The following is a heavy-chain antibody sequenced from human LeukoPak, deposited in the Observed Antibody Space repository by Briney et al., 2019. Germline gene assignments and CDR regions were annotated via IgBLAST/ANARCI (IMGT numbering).Heavy chain of an antibody. CDR3: ARASTDYMDV. D-gene: IGHD4-17*01. Sequence: PSETLSLTCTVSGGSISSSSYYWGWIRQPPGKGLEWIGSIYYSGSTYYNPSLKSRVTISVDTSKNQFSLKLSSVTAADTAVYYCARASTDYMDVWGKGTTVTVSS. J-gene: IGHJ6*03. CDR2: IYYSGST. V-gene: IGHV4-39*07. CDR1: GGSISSSSYY.